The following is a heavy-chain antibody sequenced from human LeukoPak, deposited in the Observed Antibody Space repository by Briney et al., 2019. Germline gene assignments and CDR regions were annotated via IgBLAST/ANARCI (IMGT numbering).Heavy chain of an antibody. Sequence: GGSLRLSCAASGFTFSSYSMNWVRQAPGKGLEWVSSISSSSSYIYYADSVKGRFTISRDNAKNSLYLQMNSLRAEDTAVCYCARPFRYLNWFDPWGQGTLVTVSS. CDR3: ARPFRYLNWFDP. D-gene: IGHD1-1*01. CDR1: GFTFSSYS. J-gene: IGHJ5*02. V-gene: IGHV3-21*01. CDR2: ISSSSSYI.